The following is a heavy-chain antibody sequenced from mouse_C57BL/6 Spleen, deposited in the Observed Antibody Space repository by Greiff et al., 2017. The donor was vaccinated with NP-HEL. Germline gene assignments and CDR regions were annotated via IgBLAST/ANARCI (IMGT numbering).Heavy chain of an antibody. D-gene: IGHD1-1*01. CDR3: ARLGYYGSVYAMDY. J-gene: IGHJ4*01. CDR1: GYTFTSYW. Sequence: QVQLQQPGTELVKPGASVKLSCKASGYTFTSYWMHWVKQRPGQGLEWIGNINPSNGGTNYNEKFKSKATLTVDKSSSTAYMQLSSLTSEDSGVYSSARLGYYGSVYAMDYWGKETSVNVSS. V-gene: IGHV1-53*01. CDR2: INPSNGGT.